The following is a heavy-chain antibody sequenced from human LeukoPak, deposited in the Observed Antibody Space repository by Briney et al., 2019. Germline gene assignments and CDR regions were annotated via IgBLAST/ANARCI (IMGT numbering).Heavy chain of an antibody. D-gene: IGHD4-17*01. Sequence: SSETLSLTCTVSGGSISSYYWSWIRQPPGKGLEWIGYIYYSGSTNYNPSLKSRVTISVGTSKNQFSLKLSSVTAADTAVYYCARDRHDYGDYLNWGQGTLVTVSS. CDR2: IYYSGST. CDR3: ARDRHDYGDYLN. J-gene: IGHJ4*02. V-gene: IGHV4-59*12. CDR1: GGSISSYY.